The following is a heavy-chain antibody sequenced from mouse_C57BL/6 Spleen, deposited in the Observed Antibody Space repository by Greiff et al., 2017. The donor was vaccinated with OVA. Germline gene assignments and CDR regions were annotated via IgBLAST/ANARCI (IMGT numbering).Heavy chain of an antibody. CDR3: ARSNWDVDAMDY. CDR2: IWSGGST. D-gene: IGHD4-1*01. CDR1: GFSLTSYG. Sequence: QVQLQQSGPGLVQPSQSLSITCTVSGFSLTSYGVHWVRQSPGKGLEWLGVIWSGGSTDYNAAFISRLSISKDNSKCQVFFKMNSLQADDTAIYYCARSNWDVDAMDYWGQGTSVTVSS. V-gene: IGHV2-2*01. J-gene: IGHJ4*01.